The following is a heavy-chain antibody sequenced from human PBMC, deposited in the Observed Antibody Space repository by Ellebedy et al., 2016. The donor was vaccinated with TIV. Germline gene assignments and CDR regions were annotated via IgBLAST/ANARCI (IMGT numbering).Heavy chain of an antibody. CDR2: IIPIFGTA. CDR3: AIQNTAAPLEGIEYYFDY. V-gene: IGHV1-69*13. Sequence: SVKVSCXASGGTFSSYAISWVRQAPGQGLEWMGGIIPIFGTANYAQKFQGRVTITADESTSTAYMELSSLRSEDTAVYYCAIQNTAAPLEGIEYYFDYWGQGTLVTVSS. J-gene: IGHJ4*02. D-gene: IGHD6-13*01. CDR1: GGTFSSYA.